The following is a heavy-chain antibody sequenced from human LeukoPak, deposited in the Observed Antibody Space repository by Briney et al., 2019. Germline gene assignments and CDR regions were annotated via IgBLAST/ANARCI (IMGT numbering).Heavy chain of an antibody. Sequence: SETLSLTCAVYGGSFSGYYWSWIRQPPGKGLEWIGEINHSGSTNYNPSLKSRVTISVDTSKNQFSLKLSSVTAADTAVYYCAKRYCSSTSCPSSFDYWGQGTLVTVFS. CDR2: INHSGST. D-gene: IGHD2-2*01. V-gene: IGHV4-34*01. J-gene: IGHJ4*02. CDR3: AKRYCSSTSCPSSFDY. CDR1: GGSFSGYY.